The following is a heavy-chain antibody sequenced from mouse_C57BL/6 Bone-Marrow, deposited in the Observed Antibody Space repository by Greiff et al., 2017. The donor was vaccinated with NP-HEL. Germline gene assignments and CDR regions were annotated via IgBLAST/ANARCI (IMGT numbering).Heavy chain of an antibody. D-gene: IGHD2-3*01. CDR2: INPSNGGT. Sequence: QVHVKQPGTELVKPGASVKLSCKASGYTFTSYWMHWVKQRPGQGLEWIGNINPSNGGTNYNEKFKSKATLTVDKSSSTAYMQLSSLTSEDSAVYYCARDLSDGYSWFAYWGQGTLVTVSA. J-gene: IGHJ3*01. V-gene: IGHV1-53*01. CDR3: ARDLSDGYSWFAY. CDR1: GYTFTSYW.